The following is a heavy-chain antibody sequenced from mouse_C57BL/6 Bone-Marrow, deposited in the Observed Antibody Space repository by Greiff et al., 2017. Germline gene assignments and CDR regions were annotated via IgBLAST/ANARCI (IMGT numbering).Heavy chain of an antibody. J-gene: IGHJ3*01. Sequence: EVQGVESGGGLVKPGGSLKLSCAASGFTFSSYAMSWVRQTPEKRLEWVATISDGGSHTYYPDNVKGRFTSSRDNAKNNLYLQMSHMKSEDTAMYYCARDDGYSAWFAYWGQGTLVTVSA. CDR2: ISDGGSHT. D-gene: IGHD2-3*01. CDR1: GFTFSSYA. CDR3: ARDDGYSAWFAY. V-gene: IGHV5-4*01.